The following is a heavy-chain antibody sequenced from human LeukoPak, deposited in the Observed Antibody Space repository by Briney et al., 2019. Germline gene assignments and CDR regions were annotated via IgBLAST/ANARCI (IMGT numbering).Heavy chain of an antibody. CDR1: GASTSHFY. J-gene: IGHJ3*02. D-gene: IGHD5-12*01. Sequence: KASETLSLTCTVSGASTSHFYWNWIRQPPGKGLEWIGYMHNSGSSKHNPSLKSRLTISIDTSKNHFALQRASAAAADTAIYYCAESAEWLRNAFDIWGQGTMVSVSS. V-gene: IGHV4-59*01. CDR3: AESAEWLRNAFDI. CDR2: MHNSGSS.